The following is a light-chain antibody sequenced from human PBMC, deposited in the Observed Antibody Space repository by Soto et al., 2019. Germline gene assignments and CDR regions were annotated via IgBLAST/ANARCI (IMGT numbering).Light chain of an antibody. CDR2: DVF. CDR1: SSDVGGYNF. V-gene: IGLV2-11*01. Sequence: QSALTQPRSVSGSPGQSVTISCSATSSDVGGYNFVSWYQQHPGKATKLLLYDVFNRPSAVPGPFSGSKSGYTASLPISGLQPEDESEYYCCSYSGTYPHHVFGTGTKLTVL. CDR3: CSYSGTYPHHV. J-gene: IGLJ1*01.